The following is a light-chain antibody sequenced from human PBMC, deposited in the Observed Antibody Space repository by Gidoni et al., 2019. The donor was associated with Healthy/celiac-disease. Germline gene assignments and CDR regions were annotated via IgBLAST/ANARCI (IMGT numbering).Light chain of an antibody. CDR3: QQSDSTPRT. CDR2: AAS. J-gene: IGKJ1*01. CDR1: QSISSY. V-gene: IGKV1-39*01. Sequence: DIQMTQSPSSLSASVGDRVTITCRASQSISSYLNWYQQKPGKAPKLLIYAASSLQSGVPSRFSGSGSGTDFTLTISRLQPEDFATYYCQQSDSTPRTFXXXTKVEIK.